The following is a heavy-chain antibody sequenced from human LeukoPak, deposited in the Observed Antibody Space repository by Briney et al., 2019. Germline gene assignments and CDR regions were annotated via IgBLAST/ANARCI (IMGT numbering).Heavy chain of an antibody. CDR1: GFTFSSYG. D-gene: IGHD3-22*01. CDR3: AKSARLNYDSSGYYYYYFDY. J-gene: IGHJ4*02. Sequence: PGGSLRLSCAASGFTFSSYGMHWVRQAPGKGLEWVAVIWYDGSNKYYADSVKGRFTISRDNSKNTLYLQMNSLRAEDTAVYYCAKSARLNYDSSGYYYYYFDYWGQGTLVTVSS. V-gene: IGHV3-33*06. CDR2: IWYDGSNK.